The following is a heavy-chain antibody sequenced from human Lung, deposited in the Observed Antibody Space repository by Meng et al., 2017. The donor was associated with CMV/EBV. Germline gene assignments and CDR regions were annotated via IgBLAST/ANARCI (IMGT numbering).Heavy chain of an antibody. Sequence: GGSLRLXXAASGFTFSSHWMTWVRQAPGKGLEWVANINQDGSQKNYVDSVKGRFTISRDNAKNSLFLQMNSLRAEDTAVYYCARVAAAGRGMDVWGQGPTVTVSS. D-gene: IGHD6-13*01. J-gene: IGHJ6*02. CDR3: ARVAAAGRGMDV. CDR1: GFTFSSHW. CDR2: INQDGSQK. V-gene: IGHV3-7*04.